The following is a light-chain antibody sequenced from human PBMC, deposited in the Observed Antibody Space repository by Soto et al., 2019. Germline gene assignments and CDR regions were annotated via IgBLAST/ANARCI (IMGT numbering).Light chain of an antibody. CDR1: SSNIISNY. V-gene: IGLV1-47*01. J-gene: IGLJ2*01. CDR3: AAWDDSLSGPRVV. Sequence: QSVLTQPPSASGTPGQRVTISCSGSSSNIISNYVYWYQQLPGTAPKLLIYRNDQRPSGVPDRFSGSKSGTSASLAISGLRSEDEADYFCAAWDDSLSGPRVVFGGGTKLTVL. CDR2: RND.